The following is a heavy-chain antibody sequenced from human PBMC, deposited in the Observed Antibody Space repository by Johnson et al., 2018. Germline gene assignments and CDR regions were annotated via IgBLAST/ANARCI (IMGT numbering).Heavy chain of an antibody. V-gene: IGHV3-33*01. Sequence: QVQLVQSGGGVVQPGRSRRLSCAASGFTFSSYGMHWVRQAPGKGLEWVAVIWLDGTKKYHSDSVKGRFTISGANSKNTLYLQMNSLRAEDTPVYYCARDEGRDGYESFHHGGQGTLVTVSS. D-gene: IGHD5-24*01. J-gene: IGHJ1*01. CDR3: ARDEGRDGYESFHH. CDR2: IWLDGTKK. CDR1: GFTFSSYG.